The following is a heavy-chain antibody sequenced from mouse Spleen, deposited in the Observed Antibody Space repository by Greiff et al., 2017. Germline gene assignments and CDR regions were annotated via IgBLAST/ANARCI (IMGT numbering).Heavy chain of an antibody. Sequence: VQLQQSGPELVKPGDSVKISCKASGYSFTGYFMNWVMQSHGKSLEWIGRINPYNGDTFYNQKFKGKATLTVDKSSSTAHMELRSLTSEDSAVYYCARRGYYYGSSPDWYFDVWGAGTTVTVSS. V-gene: IGHV1-20*01. CDR3: ARRGYYYGSSPDWYFDV. CDR1: GYSFTGYF. D-gene: IGHD1-1*01. J-gene: IGHJ1*01. CDR2: INPYNGDT.